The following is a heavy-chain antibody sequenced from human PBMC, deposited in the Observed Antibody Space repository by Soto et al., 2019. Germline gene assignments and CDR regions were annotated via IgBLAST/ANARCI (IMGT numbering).Heavy chain of an antibody. CDR1: GYTFTGYY. V-gene: IGHV1-2*02. J-gene: IGHJ5*02. Sequence: QVQLVQSGAEVKKPGASVKVSCKASGYTFTGYYMHWVRQAPGQGLEWMGWINPNSGGTNYAQKFQGRVTMTRDTSISTAYMELSRLRSDDTAVYYCARDSIQRTIFGVVRNWFDPWGQGTLVTVSS. D-gene: IGHD3-3*01. CDR3: ARDSIQRTIFGVVRNWFDP. CDR2: INPNSGGT.